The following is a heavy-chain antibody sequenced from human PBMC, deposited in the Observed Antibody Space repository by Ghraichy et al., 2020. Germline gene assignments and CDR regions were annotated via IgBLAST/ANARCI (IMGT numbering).Heavy chain of an antibody. Sequence: SQTLSLTCAVYGGSFSGYYWSWIRQPPGKGLEWIGEINHSGSTNYNPSLKSRVTISVDTSKNQFSLKLSSVTAADTAVYYCASSARRWNYWGDAFDIWGQGTMVTVSS. V-gene: IGHV4-34*01. CDR1: GGSFSGYY. J-gene: IGHJ3*02. CDR3: ASSARRWNYWGDAFDI. CDR2: INHSGST. D-gene: IGHD1-7*01.